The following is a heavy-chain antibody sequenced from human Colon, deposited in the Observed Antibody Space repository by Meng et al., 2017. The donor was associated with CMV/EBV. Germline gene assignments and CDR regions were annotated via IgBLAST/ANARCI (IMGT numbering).Heavy chain of an antibody. D-gene: IGHD2-15*01. CDR3: ARGGRDGMDV. J-gene: IGHJ6*02. CDR2: ISAYNGYT. CDR1: GYTFIGYY. V-gene: IGHV1-18*04. Sequence: ASAKVSCKTSGYTFIGYYVHWVRQAPGQGLEWMGWISAYNGYTNYAQKLQGRVTMTTDTSTSTAYMELRSLRSDDTAMYYCARGGRDGMDVWGQGTTVTVSS.